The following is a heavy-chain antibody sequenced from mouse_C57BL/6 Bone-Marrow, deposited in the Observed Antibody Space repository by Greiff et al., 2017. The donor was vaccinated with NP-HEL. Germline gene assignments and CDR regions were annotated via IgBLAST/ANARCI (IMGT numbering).Heavy chain of an antibody. V-gene: IGHV5-6*01. J-gene: IGHJ4*01. D-gene: IGHD1-1*01. Sequence: EVMLVESGGDLVKPGGSLKLSCAASGFTFSSYGMPWVRQTPDKRLEWVATISSGGSYTYYPDSVKGRFTISRDNAKNTLYLQMSSLKSEDTAMYYCARHRLLFYYAMDYWGQGTSVTVSS. CDR3: ARHRLLFYYAMDY. CDR2: ISSGGSYT. CDR1: GFTFSSYG.